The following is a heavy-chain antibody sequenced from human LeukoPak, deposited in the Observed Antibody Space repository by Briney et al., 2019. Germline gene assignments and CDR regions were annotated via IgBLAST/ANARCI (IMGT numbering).Heavy chain of an antibody. CDR2: ISSNGGST. Sequence: PGGSLRLSCAASGFTFSSYAMHWVRQAPGKGLEYVSAISSNGGSTYYANSVKGRFTISRDNSKNTLYLQMGSLRAEDTAVYYCAKGMYYYGSGSLGFDYWGQGTLVTVSS. CDR3: AKGMYYYGSGSLGFDY. CDR1: GFTFSSYA. J-gene: IGHJ4*02. D-gene: IGHD3-10*01. V-gene: IGHV3-64*01.